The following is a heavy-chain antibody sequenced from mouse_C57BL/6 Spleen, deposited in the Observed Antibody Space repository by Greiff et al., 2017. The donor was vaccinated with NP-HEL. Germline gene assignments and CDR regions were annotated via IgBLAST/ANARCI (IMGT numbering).Heavy chain of an antibody. CDR3: ARGRRTYRYGSSSFAY. V-gene: IGHV1-77*01. D-gene: IGHD1-1*01. CDR1: GYTFTDYY. Sequence: QVHVKQSGAELVKPGASVKISCKASGYTFTDYYINWVKQRPGQGLEWIGKIGPGSGSTYYNEKFKGKATLTADKSSSTAYMQLSSLTSEDSAVYCCARGRRTYRYGSSSFAYWGQGTLVTVSA. J-gene: IGHJ3*01. CDR2: IGPGSGST.